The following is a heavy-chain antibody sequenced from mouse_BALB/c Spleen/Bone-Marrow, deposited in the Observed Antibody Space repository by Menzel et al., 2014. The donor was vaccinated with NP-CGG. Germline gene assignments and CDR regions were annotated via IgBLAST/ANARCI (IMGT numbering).Heavy chain of an antibody. CDR1: GYTFTSYW. CDR3: TRTYDYDEGGFDY. J-gene: IGHJ2*01. V-gene: IGHV1-69*02. Sequence: VQLQQSGAELVRPGASVKLSCKASGYTFTSYWINWVKQRPGQGLERIGNIYPSDSYTNYNQKFKDKATLTVDKSSSTAYKQLSSPTSEDSAVYYCTRTYDYDEGGFDYWGQGTTLTVSS. D-gene: IGHD2-4*01. CDR2: IYPSDSYT.